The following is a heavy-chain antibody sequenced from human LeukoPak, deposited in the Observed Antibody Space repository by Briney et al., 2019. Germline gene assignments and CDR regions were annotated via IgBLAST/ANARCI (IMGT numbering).Heavy chain of an antibody. J-gene: IGHJ3*01. CDR3: ARSGVVDALDV. V-gene: IGHV1-2*02. CDR2: INPNGGGT. Sequence: ASVKVSCKPSGYTFTGYYIHWVRQAPGQGLEWMGWINPNGGGTNYARKFQGRVTMTRDTSITTAFLYLDRPRFDDTAVYYCARSGVVDALDVWGQGTMVTVSP. D-gene: IGHD3-3*01. CDR1: GYTFTGYY.